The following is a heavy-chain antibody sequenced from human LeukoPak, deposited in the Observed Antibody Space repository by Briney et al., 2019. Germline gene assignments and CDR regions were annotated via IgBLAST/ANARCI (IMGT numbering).Heavy chain of an antibody. Sequence: GGSLRLSCAASGFTFSSYGMHWVRQAPGKGLEWVAVIWYDGSNKYYADSVKGRFTISRDNSKNTLYLQMNSLRAEVTAVYYCAREPPWFGEFLFDYWGQGTLVTVSS. CDR2: IWYDGSNK. J-gene: IGHJ4*02. V-gene: IGHV3-33*01. D-gene: IGHD3-10*01. CDR3: AREPPWFGEFLFDY. CDR1: GFTFSSYG.